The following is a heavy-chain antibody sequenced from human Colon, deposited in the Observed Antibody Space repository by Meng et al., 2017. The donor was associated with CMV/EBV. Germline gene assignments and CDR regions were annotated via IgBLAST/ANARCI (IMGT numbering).Heavy chain of an antibody. CDR2: INWNSGSI. Sequence: SCAASGFSFDDYAMNWVRQAPGKGLEWVSSINWNSGSITYADSVKGRFTISIDNAKKSLYLQMDSLRPEDTALYYCANARRGSSPPYFFDHWGQGTQVTVSS. V-gene: IGHV3-9*01. CDR3: ANARRGSSPPYFFDH. J-gene: IGHJ4*02. CDR1: GFSFDDYA. D-gene: IGHD3-10*01.